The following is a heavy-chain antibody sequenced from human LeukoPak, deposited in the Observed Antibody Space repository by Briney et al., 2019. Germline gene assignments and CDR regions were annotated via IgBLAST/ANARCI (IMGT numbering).Heavy chain of an antibody. J-gene: IGHJ4*02. CDR3: AKVRRPNSPDYDILTGYDPFDY. V-gene: IGHV3-23*01. CDR1: GFTFSSYA. D-gene: IGHD3-9*01. Sequence: GGSLRLSCAASGFTFSSYAMSWVRQAPGKGLEWVSAISGSGGSTYYADSVKGRFTISRDNSKNTLYLQMNSLRAEDTAVYYCAKVRRPNSPDYDILTGYDPFDYWGQGTLVTISS. CDR2: ISGSGGST.